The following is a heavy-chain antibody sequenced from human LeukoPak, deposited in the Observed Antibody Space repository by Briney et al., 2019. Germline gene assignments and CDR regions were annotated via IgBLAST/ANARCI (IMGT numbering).Heavy chain of an antibody. CDR2: IYYSGST. D-gene: IGHD3-10*01. Sequence: SETLSLTCTVSGGSISSSSYYWGWIRQPPGKGLEWIGSIYYSGSTYYNPSLKSRVTISVDTSKNQFSLKLSSVTAADTAVYYCARHKWFGELAPVYFDYWGQGTLVTVSS. J-gene: IGHJ4*02. CDR3: ARHKWFGELAPVYFDY. V-gene: IGHV4-39*01. CDR1: GGSISSSSYY.